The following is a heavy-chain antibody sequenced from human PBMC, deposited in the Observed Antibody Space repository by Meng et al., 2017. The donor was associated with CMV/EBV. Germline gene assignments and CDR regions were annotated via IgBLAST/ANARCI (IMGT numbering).Heavy chain of an antibody. Sequence: ASVKVSCKASGYTFTSYYMHWVRQAPGQGLEWMGIINPSGGSTSYAQKFQGRVTMTRDTSTSTVYMELSSLRSEDTAVYYCARPWGEMTTVTTAQYGMDVWGQGTTVTVSS. CDR2: INPSGGST. CDR3: ARPWGEMTTVTTAQYGMDV. V-gene: IGHV1-46*01. CDR1: GYTFTSYY. D-gene: IGHD4-11*01. J-gene: IGHJ6*02.